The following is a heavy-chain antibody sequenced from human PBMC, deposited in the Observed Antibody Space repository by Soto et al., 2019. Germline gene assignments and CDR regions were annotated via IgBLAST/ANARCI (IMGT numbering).Heavy chain of an antibody. CDR3: AASPTPSSSHWFDP. V-gene: IGHV1-46*01. D-gene: IGHD6-6*01. CDR2: INPSDGNR. Sequence: ASVKVSCKASGYTFSRYYIHWVRQAPGHGPQWVGIINPSDGNRNIAQKLLGRVTLTSDTSTSTVYMELSSLRSEDTAVYYCAASPTPSSSHWFDPWGQGTLVTVSS. J-gene: IGHJ5*02. CDR1: GYTFSRYY.